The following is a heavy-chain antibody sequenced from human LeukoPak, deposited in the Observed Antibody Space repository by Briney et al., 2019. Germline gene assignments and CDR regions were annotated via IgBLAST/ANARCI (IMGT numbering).Heavy chain of an antibody. J-gene: IGHJ4*02. CDR1: GFTFSSYA. D-gene: IGHD2-21*01. CDR3: AVGISGVYFDY. Sequence: QPGGSLRLSCAASGFTFSSYAMHWVRQAPGKGLEWVAVISYDGSNKYYADSVKGRFTISRDNSKNTLYLQMDSLRAEDPAVYYCAVGISGVYFDYWGQGTLVTVSS. V-gene: IGHV3-30-3*01. CDR2: ISYDGSNK.